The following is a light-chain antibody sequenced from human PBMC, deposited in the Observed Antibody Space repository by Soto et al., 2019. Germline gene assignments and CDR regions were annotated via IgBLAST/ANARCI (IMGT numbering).Light chain of an antibody. J-gene: IGKJ1*01. V-gene: IGKV3-20*01. Sequence: ESVWTQSPGPRSLSPGERATLSCRAIESVDSRFFAWYQQKPGQAPMLLIYGASNRATGIPDRFSGSGSGTDFTLTISRLEPEDFAVYSCQQYVSSVTFGQGTKVEIK. CDR1: ESVDSRF. CDR3: QQYVSSVT. CDR2: GAS.